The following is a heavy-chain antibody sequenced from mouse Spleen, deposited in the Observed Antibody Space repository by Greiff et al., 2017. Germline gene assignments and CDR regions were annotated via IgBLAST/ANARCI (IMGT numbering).Heavy chain of an antibody. D-gene: IGHD1-1*01. V-gene: IGHV5-9-3*01. CDR3: ARQRGVATDFDY. CDR2: ISSGGSYT. CDR1: GFTFSSYA. J-gene: IGHJ2*01. Sequence: EVKVVESGGGLVKPGGSLKLSCAASGFTFSSYAMSWVRQTPEKRLEWVATISSGGSYTYYPDSVKGRFTISRDNAKNTLYLQMSSLRSEDTAMYYCARQRGVATDFDYWGQGTTLTVSS.